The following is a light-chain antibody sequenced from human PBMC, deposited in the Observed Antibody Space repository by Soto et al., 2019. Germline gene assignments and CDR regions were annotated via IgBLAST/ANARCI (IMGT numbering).Light chain of an antibody. J-gene: IGLJ2*01. CDR2: DVS. Sequence: QSVLTQPASVSGSPGQSITISCTGTSSDVGGYNYVSWYQQRPGKAPKLMIYDVSNRPSGVSDRFSGSKSGNTASLTISGLQAEDEADYYCSSYTSSSAAVVFGGGTQLTVL. CDR3: SSYTSSSAAVV. CDR1: SSDVGGYNY. V-gene: IGLV2-14*01.